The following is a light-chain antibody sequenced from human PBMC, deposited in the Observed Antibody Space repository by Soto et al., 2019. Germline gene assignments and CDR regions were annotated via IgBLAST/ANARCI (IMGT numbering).Light chain of an antibody. CDR1: QSISSW. CDR3: QQYNSYSET. CDR2: KAS. J-gene: IGKJ1*01. Sequence: DIQMTQSPSTLSASVGDRVTITCRASQSISSWLAWYQQKPGKAPKLLIYKASSLESGVPSRFSGSGSGTESPLTISSLQPDDFATYYCQQYNSYSETFGQGTKVEIK. V-gene: IGKV1-5*03.